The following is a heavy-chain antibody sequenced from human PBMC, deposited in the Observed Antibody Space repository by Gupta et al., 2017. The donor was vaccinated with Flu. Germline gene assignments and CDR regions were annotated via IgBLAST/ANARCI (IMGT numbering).Heavy chain of an antibody. J-gene: IGHJ4*02. Sequence: EVQLVESGGGLVKPGGSLRISCAASGFTFSTYSMNWVRQAPGKGLEWVSSISSGSSYIYYTDSVKGRFTISRDNAKNSLYLQMNSLRAEDTAVYYCAREEYYYDSSGYPVLDYWGQGTLVTVSS. CDR3: AREEYYYDSSGYPVLDY. CDR2: ISSGSSYI. CDR1: GFTFSTYS. V-gene: IGHV3-21*01. D-gene: IGHD3-22*01.